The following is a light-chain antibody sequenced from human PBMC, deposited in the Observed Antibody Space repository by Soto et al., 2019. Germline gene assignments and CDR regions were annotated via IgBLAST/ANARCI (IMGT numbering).Light chain of an antibody. J-gene: IGKJ2*01. V-gene: IGKV1-17*01. CDR3: LQHHRYPGT. CDR1: QGIRND. CDR2: AAS. Sequence: DIQMTQSPSSLSASVGDRVTITCRASQGIRNDLNWYQQEPGKAPKRLIYAASSLQSGFPSRFSGSGSGTEFALTSSSLQPEDFAPYYCLQHHRYPGTCGQGTRLEI.